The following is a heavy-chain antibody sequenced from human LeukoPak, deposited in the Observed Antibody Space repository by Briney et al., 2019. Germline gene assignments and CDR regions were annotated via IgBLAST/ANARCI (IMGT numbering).Heavy chain of an antibody. CDR2: ISSSSSYI. Sequence: KPGGSLRLSXAASGFTFSSYSMNWVCQAPGKGVEWVSSISSSSSYIYYADSVKGRFTISRDNAKNSLYLQMNSLRAEDTAVYYCAREAYYYDSSGYYYFDYWGQGTLVTVSS. CDR1: GFTFSSYS. D-gene: IGHD3-22*01. V-gene: IGHV3-21*01. CDR3: AREAYYYDSSGYYYFDY. J-gene: IGHJ4*02.